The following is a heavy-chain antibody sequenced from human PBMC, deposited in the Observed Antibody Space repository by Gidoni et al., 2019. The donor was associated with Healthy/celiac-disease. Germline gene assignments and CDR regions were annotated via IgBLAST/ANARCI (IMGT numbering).Heavy chain of an antibody. V-gene: IGHV1-18*01. J-gene: IGHJ5*02. Sequence: QVQLVQSGAEVKKPGASVKASCKASGYTFTSYGISWVRQATGQGLEWMGWISAYNGNTNYAQKLQGRVTMTTDTSTSTAYMELRSLRSDDTAVYYCARGPRGATDSPEFDPWGQGTLVTVSS. D-gene: IGHD1-26*01. CDR2: ISAYNGNT. CDR1: GYTFTSYG. CDR3: ARGPRGATDSPEFDP.